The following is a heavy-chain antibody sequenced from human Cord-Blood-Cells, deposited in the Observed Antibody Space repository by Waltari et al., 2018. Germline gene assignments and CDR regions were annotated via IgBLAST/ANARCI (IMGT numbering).Heavy chain of an antibody. V-gene: IGHV1-69*01. CDR2: IIPSFGTA. J-gene: IGHJ6*03. Sequence: QVQLVQSGAEVKKPGSAVTVSCKAYGGPFSSYDIRWVRPAPGQGREWMGGIIPSFGTANYAQKFQGRVTITADETTSTAYMELSSLRSEDTAVYYCVRNAGTSYYYYYMDVWGKGTTVTVSS. D-gene: IGHD1-7*01. CDR3: VRNAGTSYYYYYMDV. CDR1: GGPFSSYD.